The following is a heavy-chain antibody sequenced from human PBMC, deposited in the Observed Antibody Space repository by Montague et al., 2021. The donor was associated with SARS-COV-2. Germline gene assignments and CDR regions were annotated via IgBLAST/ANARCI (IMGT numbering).Heavy chain of an antibody. CDR3: ARLRDGVVPSPILGVGPFYSYYYMDV. CDR1: GSSFSGYY. V-gene: IGHV4-34*01. D-gene: IGHD3-10*01. CDR2: INHGGGT. J-gene: IGHJ6*03. Sequence: SETLSLTCAVHGSSFSGYYWNWIRQSPGKGLEWIGEINHGGGTKFSPSLKGRLTISTDTSKNQFSLKLTSVAAADTAVYYCARLRDGVVPSPILGVGPFYSYYYMDVWGRGTPVTVSS.